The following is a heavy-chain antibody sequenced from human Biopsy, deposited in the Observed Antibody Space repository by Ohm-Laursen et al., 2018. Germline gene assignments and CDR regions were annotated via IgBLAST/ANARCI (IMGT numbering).Heavy chain of an antibody. J-gene: IGHJ4*02. CDR3: ARQEFATSPLDY. D-gene: IGHD3-10*01. Sequence: TLSLTCTVSGDSISTYYWSWIRQPPGKGLEWVGYIYYSGSTYYNPSLKSRVTISADRSKNQFLLKLTSVTAADTAMYYCARQEFATSPLDYWGQGSLVTVPS. CDR2: IYYSGST. V-gene: IGHV4-59*08. CDR1: GDSISTYY.